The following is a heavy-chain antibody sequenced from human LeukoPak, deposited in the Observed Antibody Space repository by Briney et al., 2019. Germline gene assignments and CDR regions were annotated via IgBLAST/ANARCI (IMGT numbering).Heavy chain of an antibody. CDR1: GGSISIYY. CDR2: VYNSGST. J-gene: IGHJ4*02. V-gene: IGHV4-59*01. Sequence: SETLSLTCTVSGGSISIYYWSWIRQPPGKGLEWIGYVYNSGSTDYNPSLKSRVTISADTSKNQFSLRLSSETAADTAVYYCVRDRELNYWGQGTLVTVSS. CDR3: VRDRELNY. D-gene: IGHD1-26*01.